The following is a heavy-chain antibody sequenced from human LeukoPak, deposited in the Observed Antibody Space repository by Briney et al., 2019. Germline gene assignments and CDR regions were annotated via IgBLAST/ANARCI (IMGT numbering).Heavy chain of an antibody. Sequence: ASVKVSCKASGGTFSSYAISWVRQASGQGLEWMGGIIPIFGTANYAQKFQGRVTITTDESTSTAYMELSSLRSEDTAVYYCAGRAVGGYYYYYMDVWGKGTTVTVSS. V-gene: IGHV1-69*05. CDR1: GGTFSSYA. D-gene: IGHD2-15*01. J-gene: IGHJ6*03. CDR2: IIPIFGTA. CDR3: AGRAVGGYYYYYMDV.